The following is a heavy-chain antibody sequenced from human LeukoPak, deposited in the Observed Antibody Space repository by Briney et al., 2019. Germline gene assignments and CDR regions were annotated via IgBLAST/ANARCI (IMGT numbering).Heavy chain of an antibody. V-gene: IGHV4-30-4*08. CDR1: GGSISSGDYY. CDR2: IYYSGST. D-gene: IGHD3-10*01. Sequence: PSETLSLTCTVSGGSISSGDYYWSWIRQPPGKGLAWIGYIYYSGSTDYNPSLKSRLTISVDTSKNQFSLKLSSVTAADTAVYYCARDSREIFGAFDIWGQGTIVTVSS. J-gene: IGHJ3*02. CDR3: ARDSREIFGAFDI.